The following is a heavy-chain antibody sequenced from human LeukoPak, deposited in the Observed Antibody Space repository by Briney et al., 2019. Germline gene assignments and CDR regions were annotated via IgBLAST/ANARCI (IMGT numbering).Heavy chain of an antibody. Sequence: SETLSLTCTVSSGAISSYYWNWIRQTPGKGLEWIGEINHGGGTNYNPSLKSRATISVDTSKKQFSLNLTSVTAADTAVYYCARGEDGTGDYRPTYFDSWGQGTLVTVSS. CDR1: SGAISSYY. CDR3: ARGEDGTGDYRPTYFDS. V-gene: IGHV4-34*01. D-gene: IGHD4-17*01. J-gene: IGHJ4*02. CDR2: INHGGGT.